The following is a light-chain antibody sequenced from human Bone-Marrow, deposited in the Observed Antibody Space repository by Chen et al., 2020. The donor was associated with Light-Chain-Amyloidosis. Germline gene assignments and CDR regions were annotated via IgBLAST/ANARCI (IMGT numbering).Light chain of an antibody. J-gene: IGLJ3*02. Sequence: SYVLTQLSSVSVAPGQTATIACGGNNIGSTSVHWYQQTPGQAPLLVGYDDSDRPSGLPERLAGSNSGNTATLTISRVEAGDEADYYCQVWDRSSDRPVFGGGTKLTVL. CDR2: DDS. CDR3: QVWDRSSDRPV. V-gene: IGLV3-21*02. CDR1: NIGSTS.